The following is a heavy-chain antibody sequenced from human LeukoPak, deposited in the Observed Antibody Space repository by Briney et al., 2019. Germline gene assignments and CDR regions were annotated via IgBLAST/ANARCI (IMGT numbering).Heavy chain of an antibody. CDR2: VGHEDGTT. J-gene: IGHJ4*02. Sequence: ASVRVSCKVSGATGSIRSIDWVRQAHGKGLEWMGRVGHEDGTTIHAQKFQGRFNMTVDTATDTAYMQMSSLMSEDTAIYYCATGAIVFDYWGQGTLVTVSS. V-gene: IGHV1-24*01. D-gene: IGHD3-22*01. CDR3: ATGAIVFDY. CDR1: GATGSIRS.